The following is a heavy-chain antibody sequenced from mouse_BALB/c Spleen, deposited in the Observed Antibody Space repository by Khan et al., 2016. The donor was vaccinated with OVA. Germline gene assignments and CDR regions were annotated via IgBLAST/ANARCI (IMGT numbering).Heavy chain of an antibody. D-gene: IGHD1-1*01. CDR1: GYSFSTYY. J-gene: IGHJ3*01. CDR2: IDPFNGGT. Sequence: LQQSGPELMKPGASVKISCKASGYSFSTYYIHWVTRSHGKTLEWIGYIDPFNGGTTYNQKFKGKATLTVDKSSSTAYMHLTSLTSEDSAVYYCARHGSTSWLAYWGQGTLVTVSA. V-gene: IGHV1S135*01. CDR3: ARHGSTSWLAY.